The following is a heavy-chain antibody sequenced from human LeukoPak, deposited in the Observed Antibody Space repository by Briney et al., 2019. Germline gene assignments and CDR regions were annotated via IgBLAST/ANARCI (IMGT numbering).Heavy chain of an antibody. CDR3: ARAAYGGNAYYYYYGMDA. D-gene: IGHD4-23*01. J-gene: IGHJ6*02. Sequence: SETLSLTCTVSGGSISSYYWSWIRQPPGKGLEWIGYIYYSGSTNYNPSLKSRVTISVDTSKNQFSLKLSSVTAADTAVYYCARAAYGGNAYYYYYGMDAWGQGTTVTVSS. CDR2: IYYSGST. CDR1: GGSISSYY. V-gene: IGHV4-59*01.